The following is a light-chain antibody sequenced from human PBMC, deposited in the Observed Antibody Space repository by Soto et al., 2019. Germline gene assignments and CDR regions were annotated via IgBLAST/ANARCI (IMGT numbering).Light chain of an antibody. V-gene: IGKV3-11*01. J-gene: IGKJ3*01. CDR3: XXXSNXXPEVT. CDR1: QSVRSS. Sequence: EIVLTQSPDTLSLSPGERATLSCRASQSVRSSLAWYQQKPGQAPRLLIYDASNRATGIPARFSGSGSGTDFTLTISSLEPEDFAVXXCXXXSNXXPEVTFGPGTKVDIK. CDR2: DAS.